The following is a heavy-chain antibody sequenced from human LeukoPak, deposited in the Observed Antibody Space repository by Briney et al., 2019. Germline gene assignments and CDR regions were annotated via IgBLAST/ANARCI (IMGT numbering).Heavy chain of an antibody. Sequence: SETLALICTVSGGSISSHYWSWLRQPAGKGLEYIGRIHTSGITNYNPSLKSRVTMSGDTCKNQFYLNLRSVTAADTAVYYCARDLGSNYVYFDYWNQRSLPTVSS. CDR3: ARDLGSNYVYFDY. CDR2: IHTSGIT. D-gene: IGHD1-26*01. CDR1: GGSISSHY. V-gene: IGHV4-4*07. J-gene: IGHJ4*02.